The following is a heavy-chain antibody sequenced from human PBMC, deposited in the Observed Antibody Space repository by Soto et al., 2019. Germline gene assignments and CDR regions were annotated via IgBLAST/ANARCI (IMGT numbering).Heavy chain of an antibody. V-gene: IGHV3-15*01. CDR1: GFTFSDAW. J-gene: IGHJ4*02. CDR2: IKSKTDGGTT. D-gene: IGHD2-21*02. Sequence: EVQLVDSGGGLVKPGGSLRLSCAASGFTFSDAWMSWVRQAPGKGLEWVGRIKSKTDGGTTDYAEPVKGRFTISRDDSKNTLYLQMNSLKIEDTAVYYCTLHIVVVTAIHNYFAYWGQGTLVTVSS. CDR3: TLHIVVVTAIHNYFAY.